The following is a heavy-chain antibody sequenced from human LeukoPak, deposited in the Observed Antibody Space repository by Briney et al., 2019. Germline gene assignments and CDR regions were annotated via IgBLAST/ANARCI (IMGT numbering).Heavy chain of an antibody. CDR2: ISSSSSYK. CDR1: GFTFSDY. D-gene: IGHD2-15*01. V-gene: IGHV3-11*05. Sequence: GGSLRLSCAASGFTFSDYMSWSGPAPGKGLEWGAYISSSSSYKNYSDSVKGRLTISRDNAKNSLYLQMNGLRGEGTAVYYCARGQRGVAANPYVFDIWGEGTMVTVSS. J-gene: IGHJ3*02. CDR3: ARGQRGVAANPYVFDI.